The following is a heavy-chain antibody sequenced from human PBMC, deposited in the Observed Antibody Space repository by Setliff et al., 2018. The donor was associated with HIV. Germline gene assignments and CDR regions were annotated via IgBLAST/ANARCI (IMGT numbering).Heavy chain of an antibody. CDR3: ARVGVGATVEGRAVVGAPSRIHTPNPLQPLP. CDR2: ISPDATIA. J-gene: IGHJ5*02. CDR1: GFAFSDNW. D-gene: IGHD1-26*01. V-gene: IGHV3-74*01. Sequence: GESLKISCTASGFAFSDNWIHWVRQVPGKGLVWVSHISPDATIAGSGDSVKGRFTMSRDNAKNSLYLQMNSLRAEDTAVYYCARVGVGATVEGRAVVGAPSRIHTPNPLQPLPWG.